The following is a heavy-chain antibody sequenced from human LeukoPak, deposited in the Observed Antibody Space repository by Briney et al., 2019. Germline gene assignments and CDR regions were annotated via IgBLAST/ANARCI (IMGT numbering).Heavy chain of an antibody. Sequence: SETLSLTCTVSGGSTNIYYWSWIRQPAGKGLEWIGRIYTSGSTNYNPSLKTRVTMSVDTSKNQFSLKLSSVTAADTAVYYCARDTRIQLWLKDWYFDLWGRGTLVTVSS. V-gene: IGHV4-4*07. CDR3: ARDTRIQLWLKDWYFDL. CDR1: GGSTNIYY. CDR2: IYTSGST. D-gene: IGHD5-18*01. J-gene: IGHJ2*01.